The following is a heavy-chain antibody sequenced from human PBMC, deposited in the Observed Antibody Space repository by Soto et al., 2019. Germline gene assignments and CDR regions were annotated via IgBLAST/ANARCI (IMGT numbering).Heavy chain of an antibody. CDR3: ERLGELSLMDVADY. CDR2: ISYDGSNK. D-gene: IGHD3-16*02. J-gene: IGHJ4*02. CDR1: VFTFSSYA. Sequence: QVQLVESGGGVVQPGRSLRLSCAASVFTFSSYAMHWVRQAPGKGLEWVAVISYDGSNKYYADSVKGRFTISRDNSKNTLYLQMNSLRAEDTAVYYCERLGELSLMDVADYWGQGTLVTVSS. V-gene: IGHV3-30-3*01.